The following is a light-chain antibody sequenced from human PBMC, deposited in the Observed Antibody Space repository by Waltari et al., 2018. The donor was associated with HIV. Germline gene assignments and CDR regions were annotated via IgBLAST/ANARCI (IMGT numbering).Light chain of an antibody. CDR1: QSVLYSSNNKNY. J-gene: IGKJ2*01. V-gene: IGKV4-1*01. CDR3: QQYYSTPYT. CDR2: WAS. Sequence: DIVMTQSPDSLTVFLRERATINCKPSQSVLYSSNNKNYLAWYQQKAGQPPKLLIYWASTRESGVPDRFSASGSGTDFSLTISSLQAEDVAVYYCQQYYSTPYTFGQGTKLEIK.